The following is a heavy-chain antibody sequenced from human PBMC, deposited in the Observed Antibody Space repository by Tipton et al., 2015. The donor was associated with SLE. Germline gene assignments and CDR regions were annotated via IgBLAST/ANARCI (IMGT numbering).Heavy chain of an antibody. J-gene: IGHJ4*02. CDR1: GGSFSGYY. CDR2: IKQDGSEK. V-gene: IGHV3-7*01. Sequence: GSLRLSCAVYGGSFSGYYWSWIRQPPGKGLEWVANIKQDGSEKYYVDSVKGRFTISRDNAKNSLYLQMNSLRAEDTAVYYCARPPYSSSYLYWGQGTLVTVSS. D-gene: IGHD6-6*01. CDR3: ARPPYSSSYLY.